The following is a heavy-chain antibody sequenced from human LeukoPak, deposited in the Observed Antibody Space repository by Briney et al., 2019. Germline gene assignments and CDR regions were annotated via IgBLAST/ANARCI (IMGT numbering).Heavy chain of an antibody. CDR3: ARSNGLAGWGVDV. CDR2: ITNGGSTI. V-gene: IGHV3-11*01. Sequence: GGSLRLSCAASGFTFSDYNMNWVRQAPGKGLEWVSYITNGGSTIHHADSVKGRFTISRDNAKKTLYLQMNSLRAEDTAVYYWARSNGLAGWGVDVWGQGTTVTVSS. J-gene: IGHJ6*02. D-gene: IGHD2-15*01. CDR1: GFTFSDYN.